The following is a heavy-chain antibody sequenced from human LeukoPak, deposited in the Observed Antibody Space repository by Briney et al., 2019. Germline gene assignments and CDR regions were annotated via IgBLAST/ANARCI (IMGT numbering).Heavy chain of an antibody. CDR1: GGSFSGYY. D-gene: IGHD6-19*01. V-gene: IGHV4-34*01. CDR2: INNIGST. J-gene: IGHJ4*02. CDR3: ARGHSGCFLGRPGHYFDY. Sequence: SETLSLTCAVYGGSFSGYYWSRIRQPPGKGMEWIGEINNIGSTNYNPFLKSLVTISVDTSKNQFSLKLSSVTAADTAVYYCARGHSGCFLGRPGHYFDYWGQGTLVSVSS.